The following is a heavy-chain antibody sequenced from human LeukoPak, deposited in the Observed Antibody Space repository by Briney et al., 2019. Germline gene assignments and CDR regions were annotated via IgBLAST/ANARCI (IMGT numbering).Heavy chain of an antibody. D-gene: IGHD3-3*01. J-gene: IGHJ5*02. CDR1: GGSISNYY. CDR3: ARVDHYDFWVFP. Sequence: SETLSLTCSVSGGSISNYYWNWIRQTPGKGLEWIGYIFYSGRTHYNPSLKSRVTISVDTSKNQFSLTLSSVTTADTAVYYCARVDHYDFWVFPWGQGTLVTVSS. V-gene: IGHV4-59*01. CDR2: IFYSGRT.